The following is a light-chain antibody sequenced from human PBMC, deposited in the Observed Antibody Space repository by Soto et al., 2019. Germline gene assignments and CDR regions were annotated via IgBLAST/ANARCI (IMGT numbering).Light chain of an antibody. Sequence: DIQMTQSPSTLSASVGDRVTTTCRASQSISSWLAWYQQKPGKAPKLLIYEASSLESGVPSRFGGSGSGTEFTLTISSLQPDDFAIYYCQQYNSYSWTFGQGTKVDIK. CDR3: QQYNSYSWT. J-gene: IGKJ1*01. V-gene: IGKV1-5*03. CDR1: QSISSW. CDR2: EAS.